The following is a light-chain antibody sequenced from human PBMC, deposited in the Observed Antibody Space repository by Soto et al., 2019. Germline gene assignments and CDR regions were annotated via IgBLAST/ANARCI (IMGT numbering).Light chain of an antibody. CDR2: DTS. CDR1: QSVSTN. CDR3: HQRYDWPWT. J-gene: IGKJ1*01. Sequence: EILMTQSPATLSVSPGERATLSCRASQSVSTNLAWYQQKPGQAPRLLIYDTSDRATGVPARFSGSGSETDFTLTISGLEPEDFAVYYCHQRYDWPWTFGQGTKVDIK. V-gene: IGKV3-11*01.